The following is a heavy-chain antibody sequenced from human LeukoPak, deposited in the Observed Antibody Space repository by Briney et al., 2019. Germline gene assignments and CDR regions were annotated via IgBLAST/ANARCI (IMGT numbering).Heavy chain of an antibody. CDR1: GFTFGDYA. Sequence: GGSLRLSCTASGFTFGDYAMSWVRQAPGKGLEWVGFIRSKAYGGTTEYAASVKGRFTISRDDSKSIAYLQMNSLKTEDTAVYSCTRGIFSRLEFDYWGQGTLVTVSS. CDR3: TRGIFSRLEFDY. V-gene: IGHV3-49*04. J-gene: IGHJ4*02. D-gene: IGHD3-9*01. CDR2: IRSKAYGGTT.